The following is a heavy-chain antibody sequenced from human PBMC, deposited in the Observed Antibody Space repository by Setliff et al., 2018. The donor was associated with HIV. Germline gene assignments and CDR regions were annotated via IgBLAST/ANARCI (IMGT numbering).Heavy chain of an antibody. CDR2: IYHSGIT. V-gene: IGHV4-39*07. D-gene: IGHD4-17*01. CDR1: GGSISISSHY. CDR3: AREIYGGNSRPFDY. J-gene: IGHJ4*02. Sequence: LSLTCTVSGGSISISSHYWGWIRQPPGKGLEWIGRIYHSGITYYNASLKSRVSISVDTSKDQFSVKLNSVTAADTAVYYCAREIYGGNSRPFDYWGQGTLVTVSS.